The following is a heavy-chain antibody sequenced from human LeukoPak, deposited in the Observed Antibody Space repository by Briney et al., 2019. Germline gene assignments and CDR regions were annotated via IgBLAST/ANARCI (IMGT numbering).Heavy chain of an antibody. CDR2: SGSSSSSI. Sequence: GGSLRLSCAASGFTFSSYWMSWVRQAPGKGLEWVSYSGSSSSSIYYADSVRGRFTIFRDNVKNSLYLHMNSLRADDTAVYYCARVMRYCSSSSCSASPYYYYMNVWGKGTTVTVSS. D-gene: IGHD2-2*01. V-gene: IGHV3-48*04. CDR3: ARVMRYCSSSSCSASPYYYYMNV. J-gene: IGHJ6*03. CDR1: GFTFSSYW.